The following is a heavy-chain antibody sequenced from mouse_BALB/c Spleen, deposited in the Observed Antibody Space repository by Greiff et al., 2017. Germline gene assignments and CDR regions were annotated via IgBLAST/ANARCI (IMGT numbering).Heavy chain of an antibody. Sequence: QVQLQQSGAELARPGASVKLSCKASGYTFTSYWMQWVKQRPGQGLEWIGAIYPGDGDTRYTQKFKGKAPLTADKSSSTAYMQLSSLASEDSAVYYCAREEVITTAPDYWGQGTTLTVSS. V-gene: IGHV1-87*01. D-gene: IGHD1-1*01. CDR3: AREEVITTAPDY. CDR2: IYPGDGDT. J-gene: IGHJ2*01. CDR1: GYTFTSYW.